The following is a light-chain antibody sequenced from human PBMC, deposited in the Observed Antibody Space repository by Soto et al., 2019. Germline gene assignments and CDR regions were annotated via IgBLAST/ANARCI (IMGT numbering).Light chain of an antibody. CDR3: QQGYSTPIT. CDR2: GAS. V-gene: IGKV3-15*01. J-gene: IGKJ5*01. CDR1: QSVSSN. Sequence: EIVMAQSPATLSVSPGERATLSCRASQSVSSNLAWYQQKPGQAPRLLIYGASTRATGIPARFSGSGSGTDFTLTISSLQPEDFATYYCQQGYSTPITFGQGTRLEI.